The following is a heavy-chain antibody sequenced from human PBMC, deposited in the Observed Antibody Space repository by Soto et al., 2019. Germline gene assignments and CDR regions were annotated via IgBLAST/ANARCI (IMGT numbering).Heavy chain of an antibody. CDR3: ARDQGYCTNGVCFTYYYYYMDV. Sequence: GGSLRLSCAASGFTFSSYSMNWVRQAPGKGLEWVSSISSSSSYIYYADSVKGRFTISRDNAKNSLYLQMNSLRAEDTAVYYCARDQGYCTNGVCFTYYYYYMDVWGKGTTVTVSS. CDR1: GFTFSSYS. D-gene: IGHD2-8*01. CDR2: ISSSSSYI. J-gene: IGHJ6*03. V-gene: IGHV3-21*01.